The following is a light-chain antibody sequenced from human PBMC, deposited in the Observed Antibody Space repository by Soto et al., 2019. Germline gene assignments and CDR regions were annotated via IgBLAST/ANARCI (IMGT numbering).Light chain of an antibody. Sequence: EIVLTQSVGTLSLSPGERATLSCRASQTVRGNYLAWFQQKPGQSPRLLIYAGSTRAAGVPDRFSGSGSGTDFFLTINRLEPEDCAVYYFHHDGPAPWTVGQGTKVEMK. CDR3: HHDGPAPWT. V-gene: IGKV3-20*01. J-gene: IGKJ1*01. CDR2: AGS. CDR1: QTVRGNY.